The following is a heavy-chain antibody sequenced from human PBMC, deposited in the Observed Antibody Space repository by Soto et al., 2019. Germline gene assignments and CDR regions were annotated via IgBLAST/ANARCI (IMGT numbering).Heavy chain of an antibody. J-gene: IGHJ5*02. CDR2: IIPIFGTA. Sequence: QVQLVQSGAEVKKPGSSVKVSCKASGGTFSSYAISWVRQAPGQGLEWMGGIIPIFGTANYAQKFQGRVMITADESMSTAYMDLSSLRSEDTSVYYCASGYDLGNWFAPWGQGTLVTVSS. V-gene: IGHV1-69*12. CDR1: GGTFSSYA. CDR3: ASGYDLGNWFAP. D-gene: IGHD5-12*01.